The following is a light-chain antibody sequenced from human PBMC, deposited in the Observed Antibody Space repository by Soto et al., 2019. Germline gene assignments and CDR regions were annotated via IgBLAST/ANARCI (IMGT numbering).Light chain of an antibody. V-gene: IGLV2-14*03. CDR2: NVY. CDR1: SSDVGAYNF. J-gene: IGLJ1*01. CDR3: SAYTVSRTYV. Sequence: QSALTQPASVSGSPGQSITISCTGTSSDVGAYNFVSWHQQHPGKAPKLMIYNVYDRPSGISYRFSGSKSGNTASLTISGLQGEDEADNYCSAYTVSRTYVFGTGTKVTVL.